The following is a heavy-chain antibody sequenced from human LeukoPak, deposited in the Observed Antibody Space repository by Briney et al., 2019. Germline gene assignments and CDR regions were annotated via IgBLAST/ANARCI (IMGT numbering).Heavy chain of an antibody. V-gene: IGHV3-23*01. CDR1: GFTFSSYD. J-gene: IGHJ4*02. CDR2: IRRGVGST. Sequence: GGSLRLSCAASGFTFSSYDLSWVRQAPGKGLECVSAIRRGVGSTYYADSVKGRFAISRDNSKNTLYLQMNNLRADDTAVYYCAKKGQADDNGKPDWGQGTLVTVSS. CDR3: AKKGQADDNGKPD. D-gene: IGHD1-1*01.